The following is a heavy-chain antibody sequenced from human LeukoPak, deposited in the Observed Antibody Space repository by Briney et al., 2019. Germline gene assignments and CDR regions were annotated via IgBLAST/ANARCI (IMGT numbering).Heavy chain of an antibody. V-gene: IGHV1-2*02. CDR3: AREFRRYCSGGNCYSPLEYAFDI. CDR1: GYTFTGYY. J-gene: IGHJ3*02. D-gene: IGHD2-15*01. Sequence: ASVKVSCKASGYTFTGYYMHWVRQAPGQGLEWMGWINPNSGGTNYAQRFQGRVTMTRDTSISTAYMELGRLRSDDTAVYYCAREFRRYCSGGNCYSPLEYAFDIWGQGTMVTVSS. CDR2: INPNSGGT.